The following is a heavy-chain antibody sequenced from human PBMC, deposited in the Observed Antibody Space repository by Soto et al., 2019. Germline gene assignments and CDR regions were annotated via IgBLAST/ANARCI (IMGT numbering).Heavy chain of an antibody. D-gene: IGHD2-15*01. J-gene: IGHJ6*02. CDR2: ISYEGSNK. Sequence: QVQLVESGGGVVQPGRSLRLSCAASGFTFSSYAMHWVRQAPGKGLEWVAVISYEGSNKYYADSVKGRFTISRDNSKNTLYLQMNSLRAEDTAVYYCARLPNPVAASSGMDVWGQGTTVTVSS. CDR1: GFTFSSYA. V-gene: IGHV3-30-3*01. CDR3: ARLPNPVAASSGMDV.